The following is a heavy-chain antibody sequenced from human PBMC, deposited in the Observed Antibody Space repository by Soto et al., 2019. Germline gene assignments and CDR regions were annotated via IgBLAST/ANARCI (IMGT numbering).Heavy chain of an antibody. CDR1: GGSNSSYY. J-gene: IGHJ4*02. CDR3: AGGPWLAPIGFDY. Sequence: SETLSLTCTVSGGSNSSYYWSWIRQPPGKGLEWIVYIYYSGSTNDNPSLKSRVTRSVDTSKNQFSLKLSSVTAAATAVYYGAGGPWLAPIGFDYWGQGTPVTVSS. CDR2: IYYSGST. V-gene: IGHV4-59*01. D-gene: IGHD5-12*01.